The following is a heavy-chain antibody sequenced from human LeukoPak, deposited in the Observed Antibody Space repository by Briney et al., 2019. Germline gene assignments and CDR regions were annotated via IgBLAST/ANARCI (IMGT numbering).Heavy chain of an antibody. D-gene: IGHD6-25*01. CDR3: ARDAALLPGKYYYYMDV. V-gene: IGHV3-30*02. CDR1: GYTFSSYG. Sequence: GGSLRLSCAASGYTFSSYGMHWVRQAPGKGLEWVAFIRFDGTIKDYADSVKGRFTISRDNSKNTLNLLMNSLRVEDTAVYFCARDAALLPGKYYYYMDVWGKGTTVIVSS. J-gene: IGHJ6*03. CDR2: IRFDGTIK.